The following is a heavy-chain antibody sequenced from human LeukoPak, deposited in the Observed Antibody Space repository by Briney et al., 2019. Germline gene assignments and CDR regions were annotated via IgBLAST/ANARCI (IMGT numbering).Heavy chain of an antibody. CDR2: IKQDGSEK. V-gene: IGHV3-7*05. D-gene: IGHD3-16*01. CDR1: GFTFSGYG. J-gene: IGHJ4*02. Sequence: AGGSLRLSCVASGFTFSGYGMAWVRQAPGRGLEWVSYIKQDGSEKNYVDSVKGRFTISRDNAKNSVYLQMNSLRVEDTAVYYCARDDYLGYWGQGTLVTVSS. CDR3: ARDDYLGY.